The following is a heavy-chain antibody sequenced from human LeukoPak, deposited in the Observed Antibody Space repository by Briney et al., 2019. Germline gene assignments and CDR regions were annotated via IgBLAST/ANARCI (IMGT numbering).Heavy chain of an antibody. J-gene: IGHJ4*02. CDR3: AKAPVTSCRGAYCYPFDS. V-gene: IGHV3-48*04. CDR2: ISSSGSTI. Sequence: GGSLRLSCAASGFTFSSYWMSWVRQAPGKVLEWVSYISSSGSTIYYADSVKGRFTISRDNAKNSLYLQMNSLRAEDAAVYFCAKAPVTSCRGAYCYPFDSWGQGTLVTVSS. CDR1: GFTFSSYW. D-gene: IGHD2-21*01.